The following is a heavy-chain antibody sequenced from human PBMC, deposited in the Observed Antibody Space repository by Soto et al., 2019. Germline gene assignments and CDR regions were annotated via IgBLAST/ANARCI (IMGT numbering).Heavy chain of an antibody. CDR1: GGTFSSYA. V-gene: IGHV1-69*01. CDR3: ARVYYDSSGYYPHFGY. Sequence: QVQLVQSGAEVKKPGSSVKVSCKASGGTFSSYAISWVRQAPGQGLEWMGGIIPIFGTANYAQKFQGRVTITADESTSTAYMELSSLRSEDTAVYYCARVYYDSSGYYPHFGYWGQGTLVTVSS. D-gene: IGHD3-22*01. J-gene: IGHJ4*02. CDR2: IIPIFGTA.